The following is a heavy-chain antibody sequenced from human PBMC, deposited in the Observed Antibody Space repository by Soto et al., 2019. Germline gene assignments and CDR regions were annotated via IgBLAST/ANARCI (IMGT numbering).Heavy chain of an antibody. J-gene: IGHJ4*02. D-gene: IGHD2-15*01. CDR1: GGSISSGGYY. CDR3: ARDPGGCSGGSCYPY. V-gene: IGHV4-31*03. CDR2: IYYSGST. Sequence: QVQLQESGPGLVTPSQTLSLTCTVSGGSISSGGYYWSWIRQHPGKGLEWIGYIYYSGSTYYNPSLKSRVTISVDTSKNQFSLKLSSVTAADTAVYYCARDPGGCSGGSCYPYWGQGTLVTVSS.